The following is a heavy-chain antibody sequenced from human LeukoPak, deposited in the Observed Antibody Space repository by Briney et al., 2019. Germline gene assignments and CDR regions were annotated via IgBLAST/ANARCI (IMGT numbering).Heavy chain of an antibody. CDR1: GVTLSSYS. Sequence: GGSLRLSCAASGVTLSSYSMNWVRQAPGKGLEWVSSISSRSTYIYYADSVKGRFTISRDNAKNSLYLQMNSLRAEDTAVYFCAKSTRAVMAMMDVWGKGTTVTVSS. J-gene: IGHJ6*04. CDR2: ISSRSTYI. D-gene: IGHD3-16*01. CDR3: AKSTRAVMAMMDV. V-gene: IGHV3-21*01.